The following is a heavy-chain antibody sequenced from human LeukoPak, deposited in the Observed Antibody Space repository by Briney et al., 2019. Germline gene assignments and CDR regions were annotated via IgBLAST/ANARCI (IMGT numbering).Heavy chain of an antibody. CDR1: GYTFTSYD. CDR2: MNPNSGNT. V-gene: IGHV1-8*03. J-gene: IGHJ6*03. CDR3: ARVCRPLGNSYYYYMDV. Sequence: GASVKVSCKASGYTFTSYDINWVRQATGQGLEWMGWMNPNSGNTGYAQKFQGRVTITRNTSISTAYMELSSLRSEDTAVYYCARVCRPLGNSYYYYMDVWGKGTTVTVSS. D-gene: IGHD7-27*01.